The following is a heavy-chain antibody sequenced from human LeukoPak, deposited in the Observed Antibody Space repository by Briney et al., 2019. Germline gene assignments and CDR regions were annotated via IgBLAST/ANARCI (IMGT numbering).Heavy chain of an antibody. V-gene: IGHV1-2*06. CDR2: INPNSGGT. J-gene: IGHJ5*02. D-gene: IGHD3-3*01. CDR1: GYTFTGYY. CDR3: ARSDFWSGYYTTYNWFDP. Sequence: ASVKVSCKASGYTFTGYYMHWVRQAPGQGLEWMGRINPNSGGTNYAQKFQGRVTMTRDTSISTAYMELSRLRSDDTAMYYCARSDFWSGYYTTYNWFDPWGQGTLVTVSS.